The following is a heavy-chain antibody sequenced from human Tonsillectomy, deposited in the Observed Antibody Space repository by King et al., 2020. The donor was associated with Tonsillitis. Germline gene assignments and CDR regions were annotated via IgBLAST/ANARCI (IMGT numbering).Heavy chain of an antibody. CDR3: ARVGITMVRGVTIDY. J-gene: IGHJ4*02. CDR1: GGSISSGGYY. Sequence: QLQESGPGLVKPSQTLSLTCTVSGGSISSGGYYWSWIRQHPGKGLEWIGYIYYSGSTHYNPSLKSRVTISVDTSKNQFSLKLSSVTAADTAVYYCARVGITMVRGVTIDYWGQGTLVIVSS. D-gene: IGHD3-10*01. V-gene: IGHV4-31*03. CDR2: IYYSGST.